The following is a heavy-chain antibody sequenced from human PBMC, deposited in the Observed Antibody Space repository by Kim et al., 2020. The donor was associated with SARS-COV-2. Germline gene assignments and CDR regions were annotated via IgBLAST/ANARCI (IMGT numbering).Heavy chain of an antibody. CDR3: ARDIASYRSGWIYYYYGMDV. CDR2: ISYDGSNK. V-gene: IGHV3-30*04. D-gene: IGHD6-19*01. Sequence: GGSLRLSCAASGFTFSSYAMHWVRQAPGKGLEWVAVISYDGSNKYYVDSVKGRFTISRDNSKNTLYLQMNSLRAEDTAVYHCARDIASYRSGWIYYYYGMDVWGQGTTVTVSS. J-gene: IGHJ6*02. CDR1: GFTFSSYA.